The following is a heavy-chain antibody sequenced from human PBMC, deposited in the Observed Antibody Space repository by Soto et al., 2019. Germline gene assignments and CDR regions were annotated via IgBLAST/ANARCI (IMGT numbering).Heavy chain of an antibody. Sequence: GGSLRLSCAASGFTFSSYVMHWVRQAPGKGPEWVAVISFDGNDKYYTDSVKGRFTVSRDNFKNTFYLQMNSLRVEDTAVYYCARDGEWELVLHSFYYYGMDLWGHGTTVTVS. CDR1: GFTFSSYV. J-gene: IGHJ6*02. CDR3: ARDGEWELVLHSFYYYGMDL. V-gene: IGHV3-30*04. D-gene: IGHD1-26*01. CDR2: ISFDGNDK.